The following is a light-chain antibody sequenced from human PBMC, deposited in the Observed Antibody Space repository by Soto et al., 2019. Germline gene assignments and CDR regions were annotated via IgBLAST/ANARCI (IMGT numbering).Light chain of an antibody. Sequence: EIEMSMSPSTLSVYQGERVTLSCRASQSVSSRLAWYQQKPGQSPRLLIYGASTRATGIPARFSGSGSGTDFTLTISILEAEDFILYCSQLSALLPIRFGQVARL. CDR2: GAS. CDR1: QSVSSR. V-gene: IGKV3D-15*01. CDR3: QLSALLPIR. J-gene: IGKJ5*01.